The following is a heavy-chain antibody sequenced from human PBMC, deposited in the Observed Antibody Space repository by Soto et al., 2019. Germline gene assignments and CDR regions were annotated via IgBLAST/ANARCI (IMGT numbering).Heavy chain of an antibody. CDR1: GFTFTSSA. Sequence: QMQLVQSGPEVKKHGTSVKVSCKASGFTFTSSAVQWVRQARGQRLEWIGWIVVGSGNTNYAQKFQERVTITRDMSTSTAYMELSSLRSEDTAVYYCAARFRTGTARYYFDYWGQGPLVTVSS. D-gene: IGHD1-1*01. CDR3: AARFRTGTARYYFDY. V-gene: IGHV1-58*01. CDR2: IVVGSGNT. J-gene: IGHJ4*02.